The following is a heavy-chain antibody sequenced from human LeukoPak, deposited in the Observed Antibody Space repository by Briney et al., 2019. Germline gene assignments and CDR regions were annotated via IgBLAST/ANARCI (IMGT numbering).Heavy chain of an antibody. V-gene: IGHV4-39*01. CDR1: GDSISSSTYY. CDR2: IYYNENT. J-gene: IGHJ1*01. D-gene: IGHD1-26*01. CDR3: ARLLGGNYFFPAPGYFQH. Sequence: SETLSLTCTVSGDSISSSTYYWGWIRQPPGRGLEWIGTIYYNENTYYKSSLKSRVTISVDASRKKFSLKLSSITAADTAVYYCARLLGGNYFFPAPGYFQHWGQGALVAVSS.